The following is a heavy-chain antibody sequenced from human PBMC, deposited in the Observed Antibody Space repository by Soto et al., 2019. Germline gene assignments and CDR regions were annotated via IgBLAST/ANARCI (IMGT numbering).Heavy chain of an antibody. D-gene: IGHD2-8*01. CDR3: ARRTNGYFAY. CDR2: ISATGDDA. CDR1: GGSIRSNN. Sequence: PSETLSLTCAVSGGSIRSNNWWSWVRQPPGKGLEWVSMISATGDDAHYADSVKGRFTISRDNSKNTLYLEMNSLRAEDTAVYYCARRTNGYFAYWGQGALVTVSS. V-gene: IGHV3-23*01. J-gene: IGHJ4*02.